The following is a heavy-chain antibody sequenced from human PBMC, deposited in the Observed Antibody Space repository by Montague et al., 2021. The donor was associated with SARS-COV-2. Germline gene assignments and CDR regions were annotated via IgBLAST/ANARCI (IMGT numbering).Heavy chain of an antibody. V-gene: IGHV4-39*01. CDR1: GGSISSSSYY. Sequence: SETLSLTCTVSGGSISSSSYYWGWIRQPPGKGLEWIGCIYYSGSTYYNPSLKSRVSISVDTSKNQFSLKLSSVTAADTAVSSCARLGYYHDGSGMADYWGQGTLVTVSS. D-gene: IGHD3-22*01. CDR3: ARLGYYHDGSGMADY. J-gene: IGHJ4*02. CDR2: IYYSGST.